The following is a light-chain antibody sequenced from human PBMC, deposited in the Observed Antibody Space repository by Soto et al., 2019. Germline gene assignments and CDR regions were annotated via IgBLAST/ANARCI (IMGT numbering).Light chain of an antibody. CDR2: GAS. CDR3: QQYGSSPWT. V-gene: IGKV3-20*01. J-gene: IGKJ1*01. Sequence: EIVLTQSPGTLSLSPGERATLSCRASQSVSSSYLAWYQQKPGQAPRLLIYGASSSATGIPDRFSGSGSGTDCTLTISRLEPEDFAVYYCQQYGSSPWTFGQGTKVEIK. CDR1: QSVSSSY.